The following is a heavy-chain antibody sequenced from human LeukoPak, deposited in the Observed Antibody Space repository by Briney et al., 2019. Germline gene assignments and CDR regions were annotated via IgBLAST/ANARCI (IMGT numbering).Heavy chain of an antibody. CDR2: ISSSSYI. Sequence: GGSLRLSCAASGFTFSSYAMSWVRQAPGKGLEWVSSISSSSYIYYADSVKGRFTISRDNAKNSLYLQMNSLRAEDTAVYYCAREDYYDSSGYYDSFDYWGQGTLVTVSS. CDR1: GFTFSSYA. D-gene: IGHD3-22*01. CDR3: AREDYYDSSGYYDSFDY. V-gene: IGHV3-21*01. J-gene: IGHJ4*02.